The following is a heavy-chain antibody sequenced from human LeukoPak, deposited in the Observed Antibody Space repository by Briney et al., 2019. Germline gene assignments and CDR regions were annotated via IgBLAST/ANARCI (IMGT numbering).Heavy chain of an antibody. Sequence: GESLKISGKGSGYSFTSYWISWVRQMPGKGLEWLGRIVPSDSYTNYSPSFQGHVTISADKTISTAYLQWSSLKASDTAMYYCARFTTGDFDYWGQGTLVTVSS. D-gene: IGHD3-3*01. CDR1: GYSFTSYW. CDR3: ARFTTGDFDY. V-gene: IGHV5-10-1*01. CDR2: IVPSDSYT. J-gene: IGHJ4*02.